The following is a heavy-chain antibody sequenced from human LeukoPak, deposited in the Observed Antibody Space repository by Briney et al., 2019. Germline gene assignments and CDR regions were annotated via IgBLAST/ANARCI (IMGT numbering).Heavy chain of an antibody. CDR3: ARDVGSSGGYYGMDL. CDR1: GGSISSYY. CDR2: IHYSGST. J-gene: IGHJ6*02. Sequence: SETLSLTCTVSGGSISSYYWSWIRQPPGKGLEGIGYIHYSGSTNYNPSLKSRVTMSVDTSKNQFSLELTSVAAADTAIYYCARDVGSSGGYYGMDLWGQGTTVTVSS. D-gene: IGHD6-6*01. V-gene: IGHV4-59*12.